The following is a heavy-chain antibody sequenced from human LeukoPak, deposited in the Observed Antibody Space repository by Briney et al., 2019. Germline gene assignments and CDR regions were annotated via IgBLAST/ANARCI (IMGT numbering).Heavy chain of an antibody. Sequence: SETLSLTCTVSGGSFSSSSYYWGWIRQPPGKGLEWIGSIYYSGTTYYNPSLKSRVTISIDTSKNQFSLKLSSVTAAETAVYYCARQSRRGASAYTSGWLDYWGQGSLVTVSS. V-gene: IGHV4-39*01. CDR1: GGSFSSSSYY. D-gene: IGHD6-19*01. J-gene: IGHJ4*02. CDR2: IYYSGTT. CDR3: ARQSRRGASAYTSGWLDY.